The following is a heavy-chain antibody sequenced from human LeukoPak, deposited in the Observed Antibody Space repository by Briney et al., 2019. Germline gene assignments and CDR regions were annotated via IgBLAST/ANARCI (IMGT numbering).Heavy chain of an antibody. CDR2: INSDGGGA. CDR3: ARDVPHNWFDT. V-gene: IGHV3-74*01. J-gene: IGHJ5*02. CDR1: GITFGNNW. Sequence: PGRSPRLSCAAAGITFGNNWMHWVRQGPGKGLVWISRINSDGGGAIYADSVKGRFTVSRDNAKNTLYLQMNSLRAEDTAVYYCARDVPHNWFDTWGQGTLVTVSS.